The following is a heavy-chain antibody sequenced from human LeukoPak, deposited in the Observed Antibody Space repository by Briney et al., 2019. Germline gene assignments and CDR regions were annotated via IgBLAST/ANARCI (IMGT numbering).Heavy chain of an antibody. CDR2: IFPSGGEI. CDR1: GFTFSTYS. D-gene: IGHD2-8*02. V-gene: IGHV3-21*04. J-gene: IGHJ4*02. CDR3: ATYRQVLLPFES. Sequence: GGSLRLSCAASGFTFSTYSMNWVRQAPGKGLEWVSSIFPSGGEIHYADSVRGRFTISRDNSKSTLSLQMNSLRVEDTAIYYCATYRQVLLPFESWGQGTLVTVSS.